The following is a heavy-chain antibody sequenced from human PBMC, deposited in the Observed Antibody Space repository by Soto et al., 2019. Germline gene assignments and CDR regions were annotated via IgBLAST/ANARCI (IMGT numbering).Heavy chain of an antibody. CDR3: ARDPRTTVTTYYYYGMDV. Sequence: QVQLVQSGAEVKKPGASVKVSCKASGYTFTSYGISWVRQAPGQGLEWMGWISAYNGNTNYAQKLQGRVTMTTDTSTSTADMELRSLRSDDTAVYYCARDPRTTVTTYYYYGMDVWGQGTTVTVSS. CDR1: GYTFTSYG. V-gene: IGHV1-18*01. CDR2: ISAYNGNT. J-gene: IGHJ6*02. D-gene: IGHD4-17*01.